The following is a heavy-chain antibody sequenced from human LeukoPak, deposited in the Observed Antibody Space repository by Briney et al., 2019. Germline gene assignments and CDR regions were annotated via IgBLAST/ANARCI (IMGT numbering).Heavy chain of an antibody. V-gene: IGHV3-7*03. D-gene: IGHD3-10*01. Sequence: PGGSLRLSCAASGFTFSNYWTTWIRQAPGKGLEWVANINQDGNDKYYVDSVKGRFTISRDNTKSSVFLQMNSLRAEDTAVYYCAVTRTRGDHWGQGTLVTVSS. CDR2: INQDGNDK. CDR1: GFTFSNYW. CDR3: AVTRTRGDH. J-gene: IGHJ4*02.